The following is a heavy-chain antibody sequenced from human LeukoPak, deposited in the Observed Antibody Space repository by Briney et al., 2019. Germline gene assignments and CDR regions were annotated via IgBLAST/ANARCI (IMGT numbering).Heavy chain of an antibody. Sequence: SSETLSLTCTVSGGSISTYYWNWIRQPPGKGLEWNGYIYHSGSTNYNPSLQSRVTISVDTSKNQFSLNLNSVTAADTAVYYCARGGAARLHFQNWGQGTLVTVSS. CDR1: GGSISTYY. V-gene: IGHV4-59*01. J-gene: IGHJ1*01. D-gene: IGHD6-6*01. CDR2: IYHSGST. CDR3: ARGGAARLHFQN.